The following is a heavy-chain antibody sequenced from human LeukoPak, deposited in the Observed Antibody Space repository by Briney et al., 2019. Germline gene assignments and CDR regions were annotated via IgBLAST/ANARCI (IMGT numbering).Heavy chain of an antibody. CDR1: GYIFTNHA. J-gene: IGHJ4*02. CDR2: INAGNGDT. Sequence: GASVKVSCKASGYIFTNHAMQWVRQAPGQRLEWMGWINAGNGDTKYSQNFQGRFTITRDTSAGTVYMDLSSLRYEDTAVCYCARGFWTRGIWGPYYFDYWGQGTLVTVSS. V-gene: IGHV1-3*01. D-gene: IGHD3/OR15-3a*01. CDR3: ARGFWTRGIWGPYYFDY.